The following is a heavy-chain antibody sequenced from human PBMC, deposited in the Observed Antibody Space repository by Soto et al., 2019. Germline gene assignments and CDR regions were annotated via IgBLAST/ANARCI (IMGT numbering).Heavy chain of an antibody. CDR3: AKSYSDSGSDGGGHDN. Sequence: EVQLLESGGDLVQPGGSLRLSCAASGFTFSTYAMSWVRQTAGKGLEWVSAISGSGGTTYYADSVKGRVTVSRDNSKNTVYLQMSSLRVEDTAVYYCAKSYSDSGSDGGGHDNWGEGTLVTVTS. CDR2: ISGSGGTT. J-gene: IGHJ4*02. V-gene: IGHV3-23*01. CDR1: GFTFSTYA. D-gene: IGHD3-10*01.